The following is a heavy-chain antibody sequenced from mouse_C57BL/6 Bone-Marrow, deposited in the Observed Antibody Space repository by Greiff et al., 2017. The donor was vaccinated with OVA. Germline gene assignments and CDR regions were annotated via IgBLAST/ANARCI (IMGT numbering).Heavy chain of an antibody. CDR2: ISSGGSYT. CDR1: GFTFSSYG. CDR3: ARRVSYYAMDY. J-gene: IGHJ4*01. V-gene: IGHV5-6*01. Sequence: EVQRVESGGDLVKPGGSLKLSCAASGFTFSSYGMSWVRRTPDKRLEWVATISSGGSYTYYPDSVKGRFTISRDNAKNTLYLQMSSLKSEDTAMYYCARRVSYYAMDYWGQGTSVTVSS.